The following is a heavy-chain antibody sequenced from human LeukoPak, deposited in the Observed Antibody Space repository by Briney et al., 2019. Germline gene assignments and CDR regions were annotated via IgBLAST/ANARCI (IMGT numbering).Heavy chain of an antibody. Sequence: SVKVSCKASGGTFSSYAISWVRQAPGPGHEWMGVVIPIFGTANYAQQFQHRVTITSEESTSKPYIQLFSLRSDATAAYYCPRNWNYGDYYCHVRDVWGKGTTVTVSS. J-gene: IGHJ6*04. CDR2: VIPIFGTA. V-gene: IGHV1-69*13. CDR3: PRNWNYGDYYCHVRDV. D-gene: IGHD1-7*01. CDR1: GGTFSSYA.